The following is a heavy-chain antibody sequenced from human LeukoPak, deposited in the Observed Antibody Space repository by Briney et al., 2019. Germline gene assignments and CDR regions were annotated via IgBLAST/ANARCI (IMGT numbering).Heavy chain of an antibody. CDR2: ISYDGSNK. D-gene: IGHD3-22*01. CDR1: GFTFSNYG. J-gene: IGHJ4*02. Sequence: GGSLRLSCAASGFTFSNYGMHWVRQAPGKGLEWVAVISYDGSNKYYADSVKGRFTISRDNSKNTLYLQMNSLRAEDTAVYYCAKDYYDSSGYYSTFDYWGQGTLSPSPQ. CDR3: AKDYYDSSGYYSTFDY. V-gene: IGHV3-30*18.